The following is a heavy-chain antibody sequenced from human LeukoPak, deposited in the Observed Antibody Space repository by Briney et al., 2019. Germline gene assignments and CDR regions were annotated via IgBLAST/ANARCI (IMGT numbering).Heavy chain of an antibody. CDR2: IKGDGSEK. D-gene: IGHD3-16*01. Sequence: PGGSLRLSCSASQFTFGNFWMSWFRQAPGKGLEWVANIKGDGSEKQYVDSVRGRFTISRDNADNSLYLQMTSLRAEDTALYYCARKVWENDYWGQGTLDTVSS. V-gene: IGHV3-7*01. CDR1: QFTFGNFW. J-gene: IGHJ4*02. CDR3: ARKVWENDY.